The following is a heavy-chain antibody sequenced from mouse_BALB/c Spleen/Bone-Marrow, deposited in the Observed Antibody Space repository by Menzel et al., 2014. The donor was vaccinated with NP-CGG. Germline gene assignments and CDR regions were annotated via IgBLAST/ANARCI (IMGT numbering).Heavy chain of an antibody. J-gene: IGHJ4*01. V-gene: IGHV3-1*02. CDR3: ARPMITTNAMDY. D-gene: IGHD2-4*01. Sequence: DVKLVESGPDLVKPSQSLSLTCTVTGYSITSGYSCHWIRQFPGNKLEWMGYIHYSGSTNYNPSLKSRISITRDTSKNQFFLQLNSVTTEDTATYYCARPMITTNAMDYWGQGTSVTVSS. CDR2: IHYSGST. CDR1: GYSITSGYS.